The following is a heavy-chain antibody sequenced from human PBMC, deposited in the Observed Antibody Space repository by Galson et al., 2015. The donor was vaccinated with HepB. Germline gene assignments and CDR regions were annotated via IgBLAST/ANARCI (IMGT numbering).Heavy chain of an antibody. V-gene: IGHV1-18*04. CDR1: DYTFSNFG. J-gene: IGHJ4*02. CDR2: ISGYNGNT. CDR3: ASSNWGMYFYF. D-gene: IGHD7-27*01. Sequence: SVKVSCKASDYTFSNFGVSWVRQAPGQGLEWMGWISGYNGNTKYGQKFQGRVTMTIETSTTTANMELKGLRSDDTAVYYCASSNWGMYFYFWGQGTLVTVSS.